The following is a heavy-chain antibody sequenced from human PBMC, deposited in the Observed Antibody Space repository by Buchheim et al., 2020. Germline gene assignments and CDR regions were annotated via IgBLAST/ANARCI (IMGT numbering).Heavy chain of an antibody. CDR3: ARDPKGSSWYFDYYYGMDV. CDR2: ISSSGSTI. Sequence: EVQLVESGGGLVQPGGSLRLSCAASGFTFSSYEMNWVRQAPGKGLEWVSYISSSGSTIYYADSVKGRFTISRDNAKNSLYLQMNSLRAEDTAVYYCARDPKGSSWYFDYYYGMDVWGQGTT. J-gene: IGHJ6*02. D-gene: IGHD6-13*01. CDR1: GFTFSSYE. V-gene: IGHV3-48*03.